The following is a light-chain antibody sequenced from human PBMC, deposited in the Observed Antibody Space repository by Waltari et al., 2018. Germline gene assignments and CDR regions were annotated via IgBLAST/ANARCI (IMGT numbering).Light chain of an antibody. Sequence: QSALTQPRSVSGSPGQSVTISCTGTSSDVGGYDYVSWYQQQSAKAPKLIIFGVTERPAGVPDLFAGSKSGNTASLTISGLQSEDEADYYCCSYAGSYTEVFGTGTTVTVL. CDR1: SSDVGGYDY. J-gene: IGLJ1*01. V-gene: IGLV2-11*01. CDR3: CSYAGSYTEV. CDR2: GVT.